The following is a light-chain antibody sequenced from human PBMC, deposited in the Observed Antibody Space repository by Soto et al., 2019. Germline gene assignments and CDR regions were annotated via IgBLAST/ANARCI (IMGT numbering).Light chain of an antibody. CDR3: QQYSSSPRIT. J-gene: IGKJ5*01. V-gene: IGKV3-20*01. CDR2: GAS. CDR1: QSVRSSD. Sequence: EIVLTQSPGTLSLSPGERATLSCRASQSVRSSDLAWYQQKPGQAPRLLIYGASSRATGIPDRFGGSGSGTAFTLTISRLEPEDVAVYYCQQYSSSPRITFGQGTRLEIK.